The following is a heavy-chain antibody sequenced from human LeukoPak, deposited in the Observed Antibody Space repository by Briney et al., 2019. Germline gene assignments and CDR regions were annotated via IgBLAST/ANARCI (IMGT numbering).Heavy chain of an antibody. CDR3: ARDSSSSDGAFDI. CDR2: IYYSGST. J-gene: IGHJ3*02. D-gene: IGHD3-22*01. Sequence: SETLSLTCTVSGGSISSYYWSWIRQPPGKGPEWIGYIYYSGSTNYNPSLKSRVTISVDTSKNQFSLKLSSVTAADTAVYYCARDSSSSDGAFDIWGQGTMVTVSS. V-gene: IGHV4-59*01. CDR1: GGSISSYY.